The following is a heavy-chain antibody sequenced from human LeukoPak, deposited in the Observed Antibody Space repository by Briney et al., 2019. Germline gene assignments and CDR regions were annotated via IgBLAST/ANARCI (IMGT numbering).Heavy chain of an antibody. CDR3: ARYPPHWDDTSSKIGNYYGMDV. CDR2: IIPILGIA. J-gene: IGHJ6*02. V-gene: IGHV1-69*04. Sequence: SVKVSCKASGGTFSSYAISWVRQAPGQGLEWMGRIIPILGIANYAQKFQGRVTITADKSTSTAYMELSSLRSEDTAVYYCARYPPHWDDTSSKIGNYYGMDVWGQGTTVTVSS. D-gene: IGHD2-2*01. CDR1: GGTFSSYA.